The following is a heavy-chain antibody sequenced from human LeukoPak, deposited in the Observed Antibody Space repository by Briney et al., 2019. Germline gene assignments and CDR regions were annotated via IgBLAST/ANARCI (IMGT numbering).Heavy chain of an antibody. Sequence: ASVNVSCKASGYTFTTYSLPWVRQAPGQSLEGMGWISVNKCGTNCAQSFQDRVTLTRDTSTNTAYLELRRLRSADTATIYCATATQPTGYFLPWGQGTLVTVPS. D-gene: IGHD2-2*01. CDR2: ISVNKCGT. CDR3: ATATQPTGYFLP. J-gene: IGHJ1*01. CDR1: GYTFTTYS. V-gene: IGHV1-18*01.